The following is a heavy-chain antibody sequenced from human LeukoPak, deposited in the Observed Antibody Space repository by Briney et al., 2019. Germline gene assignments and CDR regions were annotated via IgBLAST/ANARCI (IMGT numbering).Heavy chain of an antibody. CDR2: IYYSGST. Sequence: SETLSLTCAVSGGSFSGYYWTWIRQPPVKGLEWIGSIYYSGSTYYNPSLKSRVTISVDTSKNQFSLKLSSVTAADTAVYYCARRLPGANNWFDPWGQGTLVTVSS. CDR1: GGSFSGYY. V-gene: IGHV4-39*01. J-gene: IGHJ5*02. D-gene: IGHD1-26*01. CDR3: ARRLPGANNWFDP.